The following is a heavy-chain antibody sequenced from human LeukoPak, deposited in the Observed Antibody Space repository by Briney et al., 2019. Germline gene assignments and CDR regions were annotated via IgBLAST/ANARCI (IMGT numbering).Heavy chain of an antibody. J-gene: IGHJ4*02. CDR2: INTDGSDT. CDR3: ARRGEDGFGYRY. D-gene: IGHD5-12*01. V-gene: IGHV3-74*01. Sequence: GGSLRLSCVVSGSTFSNYWMHWVRQAPGKGLVWVSRINTDGSDTSYVDSVRGRFTVSRDNAKNTLYLRMNSLRSEDTAVYYCARRGEDGFGYRYWGQGTLVTVSS. CDR1: GSTFSNYW.